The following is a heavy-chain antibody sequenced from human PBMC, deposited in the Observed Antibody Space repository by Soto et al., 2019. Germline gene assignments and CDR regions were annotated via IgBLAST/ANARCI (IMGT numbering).Heavy chain of an antibody. D-gene: IGHD3-16*02. Sequence: QVQLVQSGAEVKKPGASVKVSCKASGYTFTGYYMHWVRQAPGQGLEWMGWINPNSGGTNYAQKFQGWDTMTRDTSISTAYMELSRLRSDDTAVYYCARDLNYIWGSYRQSDAFDIWGQGTMVTVSS. V-gene: IGHV1-2*04. CDR2: INPNSGGT. CDR1: GYTFTGYY. CDR3: ARDLNYIWGSYRQSDAFDI. J-gene: IGHJ3*02.